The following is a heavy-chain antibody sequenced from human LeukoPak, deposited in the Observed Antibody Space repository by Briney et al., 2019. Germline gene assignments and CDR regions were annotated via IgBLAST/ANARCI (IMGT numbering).Heavy chain of an antibody. CDR3: AKLNYDSSGYYYWVDAFDI. V-gene: IGHV3-30*18. CDR1: GFTFSSYG. J-gene: IGHJ3*02. D-gene: IGHD3-22*01. CDR2: ISYDGSNK. Sequence: GGSLRLSCAASGFTFSSYGMHWVRQAPGKGLEWVAVISYDGSNKYYADSVKGRFTISRDNPKNTLYLQMNSLRAEDTAVYYCAKLNYDSSGYYYWVDAFDIWGQGTMVTVSS.